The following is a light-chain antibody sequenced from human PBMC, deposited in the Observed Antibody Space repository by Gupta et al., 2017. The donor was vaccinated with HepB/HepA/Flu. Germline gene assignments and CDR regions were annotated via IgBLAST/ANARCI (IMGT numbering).Light chain of an antibody. J-gene: IGKJ4*01. V-gene: IGKV1-8*01. Sequence: ALRWTRSPSSTPASTGDTVTITCRASQEISYFSASYHQKPGRSPNLLIYSTSTVLNGVPSTFSGGGSARDLTLTIITRLSQDFATYYCRQEYKYPFTFGRGTKVEIK. CDR2: STS. CDR1: QEISYF. CDR3: RQEYKYPFT.